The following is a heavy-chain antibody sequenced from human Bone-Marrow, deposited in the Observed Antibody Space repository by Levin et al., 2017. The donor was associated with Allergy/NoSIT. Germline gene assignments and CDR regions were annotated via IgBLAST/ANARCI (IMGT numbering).Heavy chain of an antibody. CDR2: ITPLFGTP. V-gene: IGHV1-69*13. Sequence: ASVKVSCKASGGTLRRYLITWVRQAPGQGLEYMGGITPLFGTPNYAQKFQDRVTISADDSTNTVYMELTDLRSEDTAVYYCARAPGDYQVLGGHDFWSGYFSQPLSSWGPGTLVTVSS. CDR3: ARAPGDYQVLGGHDFWSGYFSQPLSS. D-gene: IGHD3-3*01. J-gene: IGHJ4*02. CDR1: GGTLRRYL.